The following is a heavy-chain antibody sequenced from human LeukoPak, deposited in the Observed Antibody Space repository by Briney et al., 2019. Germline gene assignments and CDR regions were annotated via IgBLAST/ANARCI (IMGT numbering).Heavy chain of an antibody. CDR1: GYTFGTHW. Sequence: GASVKVSCKPSGYTFGTHWMHWVRQAPGQGLVWMAIINPSGDFRSYAQKFQGRVTVTRDMSTRTVYMELSDLRPEDTALYYCARDYSGQWEQLTGWWIDPWGQGTLVIVSS. V-gene: IGHV1-46*01. CDR3: ARDYSGQWEQLTGWWIDP. J-gene: IGHJ5*02. D-gene: IGHD1-26*01. CDR2: INPSGDFR.